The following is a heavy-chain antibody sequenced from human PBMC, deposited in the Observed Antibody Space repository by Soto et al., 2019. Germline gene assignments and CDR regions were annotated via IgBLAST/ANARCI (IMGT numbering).Heavy chain of an antibody. D-gene: IGHD6-19*01. V-gene: IGHV3-49*03. CDR3: TRDKKAVAGTAGPYYYYGMDV. Sequence: GGSLRLSCTASGFTFGYYAMSWFRQAPGKGLEWVGFIRSRAYGGTTEYAASVKGRFTISRDDSKSIAYLQMNSLKTEDTAVYYCTRDKKAVAGTAGPYYYYGMDVWGQGTTVTVSS. J-gene: IGHJ6*02. CDR2: IRSRAYGGTT. CDR1: GFTFGYYA.